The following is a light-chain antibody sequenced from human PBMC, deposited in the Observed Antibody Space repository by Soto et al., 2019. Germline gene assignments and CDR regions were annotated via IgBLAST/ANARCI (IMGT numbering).Light chain of an antibody. Sequence: QSVMTQPPSVSAAPGQKVTISCSGSSSNIGGNSVSWYQQLPGTAPKLLIYDDDKRPSGIPDRFSGSKSGTSATLGITGFRTGDEADYYCTSYTSDNRNYVFGTGTKLTVL. J-gene: IGLJ1*01. CDR1: SSNIGGNS. CDR3: TSYTSDNRNYV. V-gene: IGLV1-51*01. CDR2: DDD.